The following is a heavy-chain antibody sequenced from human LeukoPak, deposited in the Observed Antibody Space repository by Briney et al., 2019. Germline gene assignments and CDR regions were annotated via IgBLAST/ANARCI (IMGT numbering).Heavy chain of an antibody. Sequence: GGSLRLSCVASGFTFSSYWMHWVRQDPRKGLVWVSRINGDGRNINYADSVRGRFTISRDNSKNTLYLQMNSLRAEDTAVYYCAKVWNRDYGSGSYWALFDYWGQGTLVTVSS. CDR2: INGDGRNI. D-gene: IGHD3-10*01. J-gene: IGHJ4*02. CDR3: AKVWNRDYGSGSYWALFDY. V-gene: IGHV3-74*01. CDR1: GFTFSSYW.